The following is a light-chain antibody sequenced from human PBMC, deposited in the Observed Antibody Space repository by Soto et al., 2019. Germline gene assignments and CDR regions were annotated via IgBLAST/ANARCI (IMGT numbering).Light chain of an antibody. CDR3: QQLNSYPRT. J-gene: IGKJ1*01. CDR2: AAS. CDR1: QGISSY. V-gene: IGKV1-9*01. Sequence: DIQLTQSPSFLSASVGDRVTITCRASQGISSYLAWYQQKPGKAPKLLIYAASTLQSGVPSRFSGSGPGTEFTLTISNLQPEDCATYYCQQLNSYPRTFGQGTKVESK.